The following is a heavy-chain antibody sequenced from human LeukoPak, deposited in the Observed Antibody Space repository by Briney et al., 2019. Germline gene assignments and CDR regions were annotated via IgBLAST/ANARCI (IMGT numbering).Heavy chain of an antibody. CDR1: GFSFSSYA. J-gene: IGHJ4*02. CDR2: ISGSGGNT. D-gene: IGHD5-18*01. V-gene: IGHV3-23*01. CDR3: AKDAVGYSYGWV. Sequence: GGSLRLSCAASGFSFSSYAMRWVRQTPGKGLEGVSAISGSGGNTYYADSVKGRFTISRDNSRTTLYLQMNSLRAEDTAVYYCAKDAVGYSYGWVWGQGTLVTVSS.